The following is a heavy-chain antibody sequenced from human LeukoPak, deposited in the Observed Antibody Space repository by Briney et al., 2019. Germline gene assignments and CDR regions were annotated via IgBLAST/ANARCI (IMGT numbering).Heavy chain of an antibody. J-gene: IGHJ1*01. V-gene: IGHV3-30*02. Sequence: GGSLRLSCAASGFTFSSYGMHWVRQAPGKGLEWVAFIRYDGSNKYYADSVKGRFTISRDNSKNTLYLQMNSLRAEDTAVYYCARVGYYYDSSGYQRRGYFQHWGQGTLVTVSS. CDR1: GFTFSSYG. CDR2: IRYDGSNK. D-gene: IGHD3-22*01. CDR3: ARVGYYYDSSGYQRRGYFQH.